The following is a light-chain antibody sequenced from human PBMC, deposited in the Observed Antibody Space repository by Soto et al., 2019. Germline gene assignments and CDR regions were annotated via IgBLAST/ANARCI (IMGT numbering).Light chain of an antibody. CDR3: SSYSISTAYL. V-gene: IGLV2-14*01. CDR1: SSDVGGYDY. CDR2: EVS. Sequence: QSALTQPACMSGSPGQSITISCTGTSSDVGGYDYVSWYQLHPGKAPKLMIFEVSNRPSGVSYRFSGSKSGNTASLTISGLQAEDEADYFCSSYSISTAYLFGTGTKVTVL. J-gene: IGLJ1*01.